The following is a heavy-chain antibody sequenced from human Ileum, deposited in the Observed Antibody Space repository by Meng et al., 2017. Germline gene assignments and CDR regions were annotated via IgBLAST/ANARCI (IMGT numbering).Heavy chain of an antibody. V-gene: IGHV3-64*02. CDR2: ISGDGSST. D-gene: IGHD2-21*01. CDR1: GLTFSAFS. CDR3: AREGKGDYDY. Sequence: GGSLRLPCAASGLTFSAFSTHWVRQAPGKGLESVSAISGDGSSTFYAESVKGRFTVSRDNSRNTLYLQMGSLRNEDTAIYYCAREGKGDYDYWGQGTLVTDSS. J-gene: IGHJ4*02.